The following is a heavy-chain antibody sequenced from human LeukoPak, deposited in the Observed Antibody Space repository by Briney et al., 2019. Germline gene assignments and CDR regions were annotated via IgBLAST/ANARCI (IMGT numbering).Heavy chain of an antibody. Sequence: GRSLRLSCAASGFTFSSYGMHWVRQAPGKGLEWVAVISYDGSNKYYADSVKGRFTISRDNSKNTLYLQMNSLRAEDTAVYYCAKDSGSSSYKYFQHWGQGTLVTVSS. CDR1: GFTFSSYG. J-gene: IGHJ1*01. CDR2: ISYDGSNK. V-gene: IGHV3-30*18. CDR3: AKDSGSSSYKYFQH. D-gene: IGHD6-13*01.